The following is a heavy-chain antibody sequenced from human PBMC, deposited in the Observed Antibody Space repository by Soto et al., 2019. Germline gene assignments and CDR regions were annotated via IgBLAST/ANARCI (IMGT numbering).Heavy chain of an antibody. Sequence: PGGSLRLSCAASGFTFSNYAMTWVRQAPGKGLEWVSAISGSGGSTYYADSVKGRFTMSRDNSTSTAYMELRSLRSDDTAVYYCARDGQWLANYGMDVWGQGTTVTVSS. V-gene: IGHV3-23*01. CDR2: ISGSGGST. CDR3: ARDGQWLANYGMDV. D-gene: IGHD6-19*01. CDR1: GFTFSNYA. J-gene: IGHJ6*02.